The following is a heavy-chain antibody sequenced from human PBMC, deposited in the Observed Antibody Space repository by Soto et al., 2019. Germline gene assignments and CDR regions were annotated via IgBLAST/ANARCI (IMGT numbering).Heavy chain of an antibody. Sequence: QVQLVQSGAEVKKPGASVKVSCKASAYTFTNFGITWVRQAPGQGLEWMGWISVYNDNTHYAQKLQSRVAITADTSTNTVYMELRGLRSDDTAVYYCARLIYGVNSADYWGQGTLVTVSS. D-gene: IGHD4-17*01. CDR2: ISVYNDNT. CDR1: AYTFTNFG. CDR3: ARLIYGVNSADY. V-gene: IGHV1-18*01. J-gene: IGHJ4*02.